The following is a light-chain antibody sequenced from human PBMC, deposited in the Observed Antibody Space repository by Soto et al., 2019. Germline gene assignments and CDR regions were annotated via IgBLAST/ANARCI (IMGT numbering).Light chain of an antibody. V-gene: IGLV1-51*02. J-gene: IGLJ1*01. Sequence: QSVLTHPPSVSAAPGQKVTISCSGSSSNIGNNYVSWYQQLPGTAPKLLIFENNKRPSGIPDRFSASKSGTSATLAITGLQTGDAADYYCGTWDNSLSLPYVFGTGTKVTVL. CDR3: GTWDNSLSLPYV. CDR2: ENN. CDR1: SSNIGNNY.